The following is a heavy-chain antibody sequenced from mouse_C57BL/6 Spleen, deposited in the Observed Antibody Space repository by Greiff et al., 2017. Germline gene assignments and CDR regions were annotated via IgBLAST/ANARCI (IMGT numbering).Heavy chain of an antibody. D-gene: IGHD4-1*01. J-gene: IGHJ2*01. V-gene: IGHV1-72*01. CDR3: AREGPGNDY. Sequence: QVHLKQPVAELVMPGASVTLSCTASGYTFICYGMHWVKQRPGRGLEWIGMIDPSSGGTKSNGKFKSKATLTVDKPSSRAYVQISSLTCEDSAVNYCAREGPGNDYWGQGTTLTGAS. CDR2: IDPSSGGT. CDR1: GYTFICYG.